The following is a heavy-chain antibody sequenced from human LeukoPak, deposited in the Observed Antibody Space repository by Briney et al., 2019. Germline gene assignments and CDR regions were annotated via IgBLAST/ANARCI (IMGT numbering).Heavy chain of an antibody. CDR3: TTALTFGSYYFDY. CDR1: GFTFSNAW. D-gene: IGHD1-26*01. CDR2: IKSKTDGGTT. V-gene: IGHV3-15*01. Sequence: GGSLRLSCAASGFTFSNAWMSWVRQAPEKGLEWVGRIKSKTDGGTTDCAAPVKGRFTISRDDSKNTLYLQMNSLKTEDTAVYYCTTALTFGSYYFDYWGQGTLVTVSS. J-gene: IGHJ4*02.